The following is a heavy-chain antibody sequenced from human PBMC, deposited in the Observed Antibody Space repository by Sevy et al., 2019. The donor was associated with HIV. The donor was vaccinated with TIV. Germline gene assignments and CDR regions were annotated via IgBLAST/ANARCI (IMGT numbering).Heavy chain of an antibody. J-gene: IGHJ4*02. D-gene: IGHD6-19*01. V-gene: IGHV4-34*01. CDR1: GGSFSGYY. CDR2: INHSGST. Sequence: SETLSLTCAVYGGSFSGYYWSWIRQPPGKGLEWIGEINHSGSTNYNPSLKSRVTISVDTSKNQFSLKLSSVTAADTAVYYCARAGYSSGWVFDYLGQGTLVTVSS. CDR3: ARAGYSSGWVFDY.